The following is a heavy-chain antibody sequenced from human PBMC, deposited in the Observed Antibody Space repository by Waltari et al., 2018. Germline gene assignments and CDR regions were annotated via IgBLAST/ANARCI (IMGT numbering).Heavy chain of an antibody. J-gene: IGHJ5*02. Sequence: QVQLVQSGAEVKKPGSSVKVSCKASGGTFCSYSLSWVRQAPGQGLEWMGGIIPIFGTANYAQKFQGRVTITTDESTSTAYMELSSLRSEDTAVYYCAIDYGDYLNWFDPWGQGTLVTVSS. V-gene: IGHV1-69*05. CDR2: IIPIFGTA. CDR1: GGTFCSYS. D-gene: IGHD4-17*01. CDR3: AIDYGDYLNWFDP.